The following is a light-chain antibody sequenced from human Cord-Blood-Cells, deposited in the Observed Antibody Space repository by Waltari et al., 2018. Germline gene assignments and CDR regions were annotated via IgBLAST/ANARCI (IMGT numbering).Light chain of an antibody. CDR2: EGS. Sequence: QSALTQPASVSGSPGQSITISCTGTSSDVGSYNLVSWYQQHPGKAPKLMIYEGSTRPLGVSNRFSGSKSGNTASLTISGLQAEDEADYYCCSYAGSSTVVFGGGTKLTVL. CDR3: CSYAGSSTVV. J-gene: IGLJ2*01. V-gene: IGLV2-23*01. CDR1: SSDVGSYNL.